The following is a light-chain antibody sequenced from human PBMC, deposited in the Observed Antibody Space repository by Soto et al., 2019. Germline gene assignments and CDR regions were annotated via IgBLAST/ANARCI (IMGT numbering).Light chain of an antibody. CDR3: QQYSKWPPWT. CDR2: GAS. CDR1: QSVSSN. V-gene: IGKV3-15*01. J-gene: IGKJ1*01. Sequence: EIVMTQSPAALSVSPGERATLSCRASQSVSSNLAWYQQKPGRAPRLLIYGASTRATGIPARFSGSWSGTEFSLTISSLQSEDFAVYYCQQYSKWPPWTCGQGTEVEIK.